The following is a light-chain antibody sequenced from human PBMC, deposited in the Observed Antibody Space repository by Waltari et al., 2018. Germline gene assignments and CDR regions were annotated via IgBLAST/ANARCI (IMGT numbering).Light chain of an antibody. Sequence: QSALTPPRSVSGSPGQSVTISCTGPSSDVGGYNYVSWYQQHPGKAPKLMIYYVSKRPSGVPDRFSGSKSGNTASLTISGLQAEDEADYYCCSYAGSYTWVFGGGTKLTVL. CDR2: YVS. CDR1: SSDVGGYNY. CDR3: CSYAGSYTWV. J-gene: IGLJ3*02. V-gene: IGLV2-11*01.